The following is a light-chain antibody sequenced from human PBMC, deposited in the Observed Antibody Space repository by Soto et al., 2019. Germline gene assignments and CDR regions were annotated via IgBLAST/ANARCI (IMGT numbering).Light chain of an antibody. CDR3: QHYGYSLWT. Sequence: EIVLTQSPGTLSLSPGETATLSCRASQSLTSSYLAWYQQRPGPAPSLLIYGVSSRATGIPDRFSGSGSGTDFTLTITRLEPEDFAVYYCQHYGYSLWTFGQGTKAEIK. J-gene: IGKJ1*01. CDR1: QSLTSSY. V-gene: IGKV3-20*01. CDR2: GVS.